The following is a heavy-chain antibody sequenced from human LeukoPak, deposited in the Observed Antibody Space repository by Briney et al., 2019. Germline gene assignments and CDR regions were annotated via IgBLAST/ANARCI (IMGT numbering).Heavy chain of an antibody. Sequence: GGSLRVSCAASGFTFSSYWMHWVGQAAGKGLVGVSRINSDGSSTSYADSVKGRFTISRDNAKNTLYLQMNSLRAEDTAVYYCARGYSGSYRVDYWGQGTLVTVSS. V-gene: IGHV3-74*01. J-gene: IGHJ4*02. CDR2: INSDGSST. CDR3: ARGYSGSYRVDY. D-gene: IGHD1-26*01. CDR1: GFTFSSYW.